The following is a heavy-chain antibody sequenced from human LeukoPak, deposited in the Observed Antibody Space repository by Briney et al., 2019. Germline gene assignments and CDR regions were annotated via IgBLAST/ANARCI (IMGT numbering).Heavy chain of an antibody. CDR1: GFTFSDYY. V-gene: IGHV4-34*01. D-gene: IGHD2-2*01. CDR3: ARDRCSSTSCYVGVGWFDP. Sequence: LRLSCAASGFTFSDYYMSWIRQAPGKGLEWIGEIYHSGSTNYNPSLKSRVTISVDKSKNQFSPKLSSVTAADTAVYYCARDRCSSTSCYVGVGWFDPWGQGTLVTVSS. J-gene: IGHJ5*02. CDR2: IYHSGST.